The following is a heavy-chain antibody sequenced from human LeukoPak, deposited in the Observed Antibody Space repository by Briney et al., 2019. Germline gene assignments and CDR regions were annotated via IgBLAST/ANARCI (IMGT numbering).Heavy chain of an antibody. CDR2: IQDDGATT. D-gene: IGHD3-22*01. Sequence: GGSLRLSCAASGFTFSTFPMHWVRQAPGKGLEWVALIQDDGATTKYADSVRGRFTISRDNSKSTVYLQMNSLNPDDTAVYYCAAQSITLVVVISPFDYWGQGTLVTVYS. CDR3: AAQSITLVVVISPFDY. J-gene: IGHJ4*02. CDR1: GFTFSTFP. V-gene: IGHV3-30*02.